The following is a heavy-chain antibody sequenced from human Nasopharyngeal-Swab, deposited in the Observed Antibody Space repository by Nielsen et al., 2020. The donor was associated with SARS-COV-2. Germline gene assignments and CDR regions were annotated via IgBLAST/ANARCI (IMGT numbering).Heavy chain of an antibody. Sequence: SETLSLTCTVSGGSISSSSYYWGWILQPPGKGLEWIGSIYYSGSTYYNPSLKSRVTISVDTSKNQFSLKLSSVTAADTAVYYCARADSSGWYYFDYWGQGTLVTVSS. CDR3: ARADSSGWYYFDY. CDR2: IYYSGST. CDR1: GGSISSSSYY. J-gene: IGHJ4*02. D-gene: IGHD6-19*01. V-gene: IGHV4-39*01.